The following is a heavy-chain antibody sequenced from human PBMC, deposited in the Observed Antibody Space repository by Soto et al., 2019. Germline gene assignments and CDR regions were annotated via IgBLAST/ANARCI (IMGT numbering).Heavy chain of an antibody. CDR2: NCTYNGNT. D-gene: IGHD6-19*01. CDR3: AREEGISDWHAFDY. V-gene: IGHV1-18*04. Sequence: ASLKVSCKASGYTFTDYGNNWVPKAPGRGLVLVVGNCTYNGNTIYAQKIQGRVTMTTDTSRSTAYVELRSLRSDDTAVYYCAREEGISDWHAFDYW. J-gene: IGHJ4*01. CDR1: GYTFTDYG.